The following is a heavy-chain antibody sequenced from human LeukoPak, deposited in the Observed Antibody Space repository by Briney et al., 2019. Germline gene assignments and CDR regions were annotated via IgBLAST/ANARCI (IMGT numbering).Heavy chain of an antibody. J-gene: IGHJ3*02. CDR2: INAGNGNT. D-gene: IGHD3-3*01. CDR1: GYTFTSYG. Sequence: ASVKVSCKASGYTFTSYGISWVRQAPGQGLEWMGWINAGNGNTKYSQKFQGRVTITRDTSASTAYMELSSLRSEDTAVYYCARDSYDFWSGYASGRNAFDIWGQGTMVTVSS. V-gene: IGHV1-3*01. CDR3: ARDSYDFWSGYASGRNAFDI.